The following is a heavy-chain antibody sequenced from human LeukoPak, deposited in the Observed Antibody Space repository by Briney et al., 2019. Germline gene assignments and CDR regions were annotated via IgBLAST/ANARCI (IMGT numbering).Heavy chain of an antibody. CDR1: GGSISSSSYY. CDR2: IYYSGST. D-gene: IGHD6-19*01. J-gene: IGHJ4*02. CDR3: ARTGYSSGWYPFDY. V-gene: IGHV4-39*07. Sequence: SETLSLTCAVSGGSISSSSYYWGWIRQPPGKGLEWIGSIYYSGSTYYNPSLRSRVTMSVDTSKNHFSLKLRSVTAADTAVYYCARTGYSSGWYPFDYWGQGTLVTVSS.